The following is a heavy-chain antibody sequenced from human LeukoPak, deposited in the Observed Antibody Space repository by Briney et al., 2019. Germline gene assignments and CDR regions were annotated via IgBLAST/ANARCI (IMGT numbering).Heavy chain of an antibody. Sequence: ASVKVSSKASGYTFTGYYMHWVRQAPGQGLEWMGRINPNSGGTDFAQKFQGRFTMTRDTSIITAYMELSRLRSDDTAVYYCARGYCSGGSCYSLGYWGQGTLVTVSS. V-gene: IGHV1-2*06. J-gene: IGHJ4*02. D-gene: IGHD2-15*01. CDR3: ARGYCSGGSCYSLGY. CDR2: INPNSGGT. CDR1: GYTFTGYY.